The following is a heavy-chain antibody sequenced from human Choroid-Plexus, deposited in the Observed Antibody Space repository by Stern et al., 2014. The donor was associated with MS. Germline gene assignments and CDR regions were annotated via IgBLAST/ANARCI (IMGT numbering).Heavy chain of an antibody. CDR1: GFTFSNFG. CDR3: AKDRQWSTYFFDY. Sequence: VQLVESGGGVAQPGRPLILSCAASGFTFSNFGMHWVRQAPGKGLEWVGLISYDGSDKYYADSVKGRFTILRDNSKNTLYMHMNSLRAEDTAVYYCAKDRQWSTYFFDYWGQGSLVTVSS. CDR2: ISYDGSDK. D-gene: IGHD2-15*01. J-gene: IGHJ4*02. V-gene: IGHV3-30*18.